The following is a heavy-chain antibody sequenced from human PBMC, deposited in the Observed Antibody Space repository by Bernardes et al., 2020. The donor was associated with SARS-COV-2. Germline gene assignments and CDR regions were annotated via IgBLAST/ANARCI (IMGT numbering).Heavy chain of an antibody. CDR3: AGSSCGIDCYIGGLRSWDYGMDV. V-gene: IGHV4-39*01. CDR2: IFYDGST. D-gene: IGHD2-21*01. CDR1: GDSVSSASYY. Sequence: SETLSLTCGVSGDSVSSASYYWGWIRQPPGKGLEWIGNIFYDGSTYYSPSLQSRVTISVEMSKNQFSLRLSFVTAADTAVYYCAGSSCGIDCYIGGLRSWDYGMDVWGQGTTVTISS. J-gene: IGHJ6*02.